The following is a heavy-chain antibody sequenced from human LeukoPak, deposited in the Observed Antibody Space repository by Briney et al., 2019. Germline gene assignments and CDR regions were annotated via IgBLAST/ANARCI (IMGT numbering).Heavy chain of an antibody. CDR1: GFIFSSYW. V-gene: IGHV3-66*01. CDR2: LYSDGGA. J-gene: IGHJ4*02. Sequence: GGSLRLSCAASGFIFSSYWMSWVRQAPGKGLEWVSTLYSDGGAYYADSVKGRFTISRDNSKNTLYLQMNSLRAEDTAVYYCARDWTYYDILTGYLVDYWGQGTLVTVSS. CDR3: ARDWTYYDILTGYLVDY. D-gene: IGHD3-9*01.